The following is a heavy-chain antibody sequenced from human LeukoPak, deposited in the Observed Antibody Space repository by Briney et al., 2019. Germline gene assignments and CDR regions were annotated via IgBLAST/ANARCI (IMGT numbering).Heavy chain of an antibody. CDR1: GFTFSSYG. Sequence: GGSLRLSCAASGFTFSSYGMSWVRQAPGKGLEWVSTISGSGGSTYYADSVKGRFTISRDNSKNTLYLQMNSLRAEDTAVYYCAKGSSGWGVRLNYFDYWGQGTLVTVSS. CDR2: ISGSGGST. J-gene: IGHJ4*02. D-gene: IGHD6-19*01. CDR3: AKGSSGWGVRLNYFDY. V-gene: IGHV3-23*01.